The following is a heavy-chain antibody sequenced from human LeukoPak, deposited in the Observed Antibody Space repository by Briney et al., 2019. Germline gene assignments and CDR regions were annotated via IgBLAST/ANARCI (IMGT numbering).Heavy chain of an antibody. Sequence: GGSLRLSCAASGFTFSSYSMNWVRQAPGKGLEWVSYISSSSSYIYYADSVKGRFTISRDNAKNSLYLQMNSLRAEDTAVYYCAREGIPSIEARLDWFDPWGQGTLVTVSS. V-gene: IGHV3-21*01. CDR1: GFTFSSYS. CDR2: ISSSSSYI. CDR3: AREGIPSIEARLDWFDP. D-gene: IGHD6-6*01. J-gene: IGHJ5*02.